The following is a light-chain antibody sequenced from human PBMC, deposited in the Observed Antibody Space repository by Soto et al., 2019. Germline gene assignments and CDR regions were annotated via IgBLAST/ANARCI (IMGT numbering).Light chain of an antibody. CDR3: QQYNSYRRT. V-gene: IGKV1-5*01. Sequence: DIQMTQSPSTLSASVGYRVTITCRASQSISSWLAWYQQKPGKAPKLLIYDASSLESGVPSRFSGSGSGTEFTLTISSLQPDDFATYYCQQYNSYRRTFGQGTKVEIK. CDR1: QSISSW. J-gene: IGKJ1*01. CDR2: DAS.